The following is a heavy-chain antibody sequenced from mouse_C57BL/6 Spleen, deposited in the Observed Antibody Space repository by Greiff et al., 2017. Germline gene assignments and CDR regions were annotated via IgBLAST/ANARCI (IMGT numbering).Heavy chain of an antibody. CDR1: GYTFTDYN. Sequence: EVQLQQSGPELVKPGASVKIPCKASGYTFTDYNMDWVKQSHGKSLEWIGDINPNNGGTIYNQKFKGKATLTVDKSSSTAYMELRSLTSEDTAVYYCARGGFSYFDVWGTGTTVTVSS. J-gene: IGHJ1*03. V-gene: IGHV1-18*01. CDR2: INPNNGGT. CDR3: ARGGFSYFDV.